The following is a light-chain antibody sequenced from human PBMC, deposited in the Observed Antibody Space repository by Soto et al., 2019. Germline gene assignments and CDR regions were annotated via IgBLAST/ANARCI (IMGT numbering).Light chain of an antibody. CDR2: DAS. CDR1: QGISSA. J-gene: IGKJ4*01. V-gene: IGKV1D-13*01. CDR3: QQFNNYPS. Sequence: AIQLTQSPSSLSASVGDRVTITCRASQGISSALAWYQQKPGKAPKLLIYDASSLESGVPSRFSGSGSGTDFTLTISSLQPEDFATYYCQQFNNYPSFGGGIKVEIK.